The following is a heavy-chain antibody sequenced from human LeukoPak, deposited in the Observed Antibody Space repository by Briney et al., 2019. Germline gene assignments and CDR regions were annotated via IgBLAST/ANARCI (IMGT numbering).Heavy chain of an antibody. CDR2: ISNNGGYT. J-gene: IGHJ4*02. Sequence: GGSLRLSCAASGFTFSSSAMSWDRQAPGKGLEWVSAISNNGGYTYYADSVQGRFTISRDNSKSTLCLQMNSLRAEDTGVYYCARGNQQLPRSTPDYWGQGTLVTVSS. V-gene: IGHV3-23*01. CDR3: ARGNQQLPRSTPDY. CDR1: GFTFSSSA. D-gene: IGHD2-2*01.